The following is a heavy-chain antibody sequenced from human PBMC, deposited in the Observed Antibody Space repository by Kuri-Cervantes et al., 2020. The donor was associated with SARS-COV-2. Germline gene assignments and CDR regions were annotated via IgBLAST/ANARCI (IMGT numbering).Heavy chain of an antibody. CDR3: ATARFDFWSGYSWGGAFDI. CDR2: ITYDSLKR. J-gene: IGHJ3*02. V-gene: IGHV1-18*01. CDR1: GYDFSSYG. Sequence: ASVKVSCKASGYDFSSYGLSWLRQAPGQGLEWMGWITYDSLKRNYTQKFQGRVTMTRDTSTSTVYMELSSLRSEDTAVYYCATARFDFWSGYSWGGAFDIWGQGTMVTVSS. D-gene: IGHD3-3*01.